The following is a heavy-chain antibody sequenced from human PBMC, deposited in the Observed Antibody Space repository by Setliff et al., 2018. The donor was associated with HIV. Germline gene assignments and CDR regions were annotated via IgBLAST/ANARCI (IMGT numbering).Heavy chain of an antibody. J-gene: IGHJ5*02. CDR3: ARGQALLWFGET. Sequence: PSETLSLTCAVYGGSFSDNYWSWIRQSPGKGLEWIGEINHSGRTKYSPSLRSRVSISVDTSKTQFSLKLSSVTAADTAVYYCARGQALLWFGETWGQGTLVTVSS. V-gene: IGHV4-34*01. D-gene: IGHD3-10*01. CDR2: INHSGRT. CDR1: GGSFSDNY.